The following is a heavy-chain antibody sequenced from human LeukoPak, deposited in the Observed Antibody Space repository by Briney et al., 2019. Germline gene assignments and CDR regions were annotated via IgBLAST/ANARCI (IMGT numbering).Heavy chain of an antibody. CDR3: ARSRTPISSWYDSIDY. CDR2: INPNSGGT. CDR1: GYTFTCYY. J-gene: IGHJ4*02. V-gene: IGHV1-2*02. Sequence: ASVKVSCKASGYTFTCYYMHWVRQAPGQGLEWMGWINPNSGGTNYAQKFQGRVTMTRDTSTSTAYMELSRLRSDDTAVYYCARSRTPISSWYDSIDYWGQGTLVTVSS. D-gene: IGHD6-13*01.